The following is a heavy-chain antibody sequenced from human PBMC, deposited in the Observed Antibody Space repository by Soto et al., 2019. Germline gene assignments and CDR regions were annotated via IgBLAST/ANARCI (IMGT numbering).Heavy chain of an antibody. J-gene: IGHJ4*02. CDR3: ARGITSGSFPPFDL. CDR2: ISAYNGNT. V-gene: IGHV1-18*01. D-gene: IGHD1-26*01. CDR1: GYTFASYA. Sequence: VKVSCKASGYTFASYAISWMRQAPGQGLEWMGWISAYNGNTNYAQKLQGRVTMTTDTSTSTAYMELRSLRSDDTAVYYCARGITSGSFPPFDLWGQGTLVTVSS.